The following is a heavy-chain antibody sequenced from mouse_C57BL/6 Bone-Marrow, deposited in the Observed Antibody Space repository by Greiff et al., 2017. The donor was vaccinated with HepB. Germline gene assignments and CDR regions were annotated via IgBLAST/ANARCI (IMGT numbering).Heavy chain of an antibody. D-gene: IGHD2-4*01. J-gene: IGHJ3*01. CDR1: GYSITSCYY. CDR2: RSYDGSN. CDR3: ARGLDYAAWFAY. Sequence: DVQLVESGPGLVKPSQSLSLTCSVSGYSITSCYYRYWIRQSPGNKLEWMGYRSYDGSNNYNPSLKNRISITRDTSKNQCFLKLNSVTTEDTATYDCARGLDYAAWFAYWGQGTLVTVSA. V-gene: IGHV3-6*01.